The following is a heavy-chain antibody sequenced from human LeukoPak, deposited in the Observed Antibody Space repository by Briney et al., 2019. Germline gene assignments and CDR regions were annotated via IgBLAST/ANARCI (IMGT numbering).Heavy chain of an antibody. D-gene: IGHD3-22*01. J-gene: IGHJ4*02. Sequence: GGSLRLSCAASGFTFSSYGMHWVRQAPGKGLEWVAVISYDGSNKYYADSVKGRFPISRDNSKNTLYLQMNSLRAEDTAVYYCATAGDTMIVVVHFDYWGQGTLVTVSS. CDR2: ISYDGSNK. CDR1: GFTFSSYG. V-gene: IGHV3-30*03. CDR3: ATAGDTMIVVVHFDY.